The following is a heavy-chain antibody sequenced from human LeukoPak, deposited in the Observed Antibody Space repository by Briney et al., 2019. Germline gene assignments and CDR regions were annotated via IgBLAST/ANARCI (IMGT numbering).Heavy chain of an antibody. CDR2: MSAYNGNT. D-gene: IGHD2-2*01. CDR1: GYTFTNYG. V-gene: IGHV1-18*01. CDR3: AKDGEYQLLGLNNYGDRNWFDP. J-gene: IGHJ5*02. Sequence: ASVKVSCKASGYTFTNYGLSWVRQAPGQGLQWVGWMSAYNGNTNYAQKLQDRVTLTMDRSTSTAYMELRSLRSDDTAVYYCAKDGEYQLLGLNNYGDRNWFDPWGQGTLVTVSS.